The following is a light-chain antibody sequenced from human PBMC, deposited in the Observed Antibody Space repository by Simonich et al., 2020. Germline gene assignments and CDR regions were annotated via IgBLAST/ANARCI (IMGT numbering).Light chain of an antibody. CDR2: GAS. CDR3: QQYNNWPRT. J-gene: IGKJ1*01. Sequence: EIVMTQSPATLSVSPGERATLPCRASQSVSSNVAWYQQKPGQAPRLLIYGASTRATGIPARFSGRVSGTEFTLTISSLQSEDFAVYYCQQYNNWPRTFGQGTKVEIK. V-gene: IGKV3-15*01. CDR1: QSVSSN.